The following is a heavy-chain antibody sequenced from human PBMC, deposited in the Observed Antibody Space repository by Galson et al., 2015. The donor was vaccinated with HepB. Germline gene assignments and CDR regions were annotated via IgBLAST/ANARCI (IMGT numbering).Heavy chain of an antibody. CDR1: GFTFRTYA. D-gene: IGHD2/OR15-2a*01. CDR3: AKDVSTSSVWYFDL. J-gene: IGHJ2*01. Sequence: LRLSCAASGFTFRTYAMSWVRQAPGKGLEWVSGISGSGDSTYYADSVKGRFTISRDNSKNTLFLQMNSLRAEDTAVYYCAKDVSTSSVWYFDLWGRGTLVSVSS. CDR2: ISGSGDST. V-gene: IGHV3-23*01.